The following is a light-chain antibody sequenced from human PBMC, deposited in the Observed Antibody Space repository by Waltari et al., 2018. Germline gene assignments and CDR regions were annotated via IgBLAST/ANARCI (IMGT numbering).Light chain of an antibody. V-gene: IGLV2-14*01. J-gene: IGLJ3*02. Sequence: QSALTQPASVSGSPGQSITISCTGTSRDIGGYKYVSWYQQHPGKAPKRMIYVVSNRPSGVSNRFSGSKSGSTASLTISGLQSEDEADYYCSSYMNSSLVFGAGTKVTVL. CDR3: SSYMNSSLV. CDR2: VVS. CDR1: SRDIGGYKY.